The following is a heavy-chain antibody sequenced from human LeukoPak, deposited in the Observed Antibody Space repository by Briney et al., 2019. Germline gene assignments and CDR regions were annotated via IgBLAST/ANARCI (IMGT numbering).Heavy chain of an antibody. CDR3: ASLGRPLGGFGVVKYYYYMDV. Sequence: ASVKVSCKASGYTFTSYDINWVRQATGQGLEWMGWMNPNGGNTGYAQKFQGRVTMTRNTSISTAYMELSSLRSEDTAVYYCASLGRPLGGFGVVKYYYYMDVWGKGTTVTVSS. J-gene: IGHJ6*03. V-gene: IGHV1-8*01. CDR2: MNPNGGNT. D-gene: IGHD3-3*01. CDR1: GYTFTSYD.